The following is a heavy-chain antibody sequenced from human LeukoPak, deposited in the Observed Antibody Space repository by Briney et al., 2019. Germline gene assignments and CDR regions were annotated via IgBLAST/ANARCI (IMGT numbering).Heavy chain of an antibody. CDR2: KWNDGSNE. D-gene: IGHD1-26*01. J-gene: IGHJ4*02. Sequence: GGSLRLSCVASGYAFKAYHTHWVRQAPGKGLGWVAFKWNDGSNEYYAESVRGRSAITRDNPHNTVYLQMNSLRAEDTAVYYCARRGEGDGGSFLDYWGQGTPVTVFS. CDR3: ARRGEGDGGSFLDY. CDR1: GYAFKAYH. V-gene: IGHV3-33*01.